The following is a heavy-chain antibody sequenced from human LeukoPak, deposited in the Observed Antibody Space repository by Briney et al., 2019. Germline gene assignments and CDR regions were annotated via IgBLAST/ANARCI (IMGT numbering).Heavy chain of an antibody. CDR2: IKQDGSET. J-gene: IGHJ4*02. Sequence: PGGSLRPSCAASGFTFSSYSMSWVRQAPGKGLEWVANIKQDGSETYYVDSVKGRFTISRDNAKNSLSLQMNSLRAEDTAVYYCARQRGSGCLDYWGQGTLVTVSS. D-gene: IGHD6-19*01. CDR3: ARQRGSGCLDY. CDR1: GFTFSSYS. V-gene: IGHV3-7*01.